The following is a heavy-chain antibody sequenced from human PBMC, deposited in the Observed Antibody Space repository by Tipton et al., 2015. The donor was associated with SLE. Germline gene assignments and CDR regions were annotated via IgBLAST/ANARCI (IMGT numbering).Heavy chain of an antibody. CDR1: GASISSYY. V-gene: IGHV4-59*01. CDR2: VYDIEFT. J-gene: IGHJ6*03. Sequence: LRLSCTVSGASISSYYWSWIRQPPGKGLEWIGYVYDIEFTNYNPSLKSRVTISLDTSKNQFSLKLSSVTAADTAVYYCASIGPIYYYYYYMDVWGKGTTVTVSS. CDR3: ASIGPIYYYYYYMDV.